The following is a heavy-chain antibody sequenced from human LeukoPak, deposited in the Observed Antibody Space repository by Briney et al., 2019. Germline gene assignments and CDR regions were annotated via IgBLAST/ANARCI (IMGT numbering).Heavy chain of an antibody. J-gene: IGHJ3*02. CDR3: AKTPYSGSLRAFDI. CDR1: GFTFSSYG. CDR2: ISYDGSNK. D-gene: IGHD1-26*01. Sequence: GRSLRLSCAASGFTFSSYGMHWVRQAPGKGLEWVAVISYDGSNKYYADSVKGRFTISRDNSKNTLYLQMNSLRAEDTAVYCCAKTPYSGSLRAFDIWGQGTMVTVSS. V-gene: IGHV3-30*18.